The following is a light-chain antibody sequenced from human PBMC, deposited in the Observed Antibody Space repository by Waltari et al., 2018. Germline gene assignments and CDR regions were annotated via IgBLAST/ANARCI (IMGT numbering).Light chain of an antibody. J-gene: IGLJ3*02. CDR1: SGSIASHH. V-gene: IGLV6-57*02. Sequence: NFMLPQPHSVSESPGKTVTISCTASSGSIASHHVQWHQRRPDSAPKTLIYEDNKRPSGVPDRFSGSIDSSSNSASLTISGLKTEDEADYYCQSFQNSQTVFGGGTKLTVL. CDR2: EDN. CDR3: QSFQNSQTV.